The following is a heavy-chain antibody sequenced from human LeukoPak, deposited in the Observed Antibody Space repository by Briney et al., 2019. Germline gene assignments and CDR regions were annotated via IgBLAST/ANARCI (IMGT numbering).Heavy chain of an antibody. CDR2: TYYRSKWYN. D-gene: IGHD6-19*01. Sequence: SRTLSVTCAISGDSVSSNSGAWNWTRQSPSRGLEWLGRTYYRSKWYNDYAVSVKSRITINPDTSKNQFSLQLNSVTPEDTAVYYCASRSAVAGEFDYWGQGAVVSASS. J-gene: IGHJ4*02. V-gene: IGHV6-1*01. CDR3: ASRSAVAGEFDY. CDR1: GDSVSSNSGA.